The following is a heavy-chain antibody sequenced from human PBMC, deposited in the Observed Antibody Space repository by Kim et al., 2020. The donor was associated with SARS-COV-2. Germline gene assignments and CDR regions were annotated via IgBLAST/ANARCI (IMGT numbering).Heavy chain of an antibody. Sequence: ASVKVSCKASGYTFTDYYIHWVRQAPGQGLEFMGRIDPNTGGTNSAHHFQGRVTMTRDTSISTAHLELSGLTSDDTALYYCARVGRTYAHDYWGQGSLVTDSS. J-gene: IGHJ4*02. CDR1: GYTFTDYY. CDR3: ARVGRTYAHDY. CDR2: IDPNTGGT. D-gene: IGHD1-26*01. V-gene: IGHV1-2*06.